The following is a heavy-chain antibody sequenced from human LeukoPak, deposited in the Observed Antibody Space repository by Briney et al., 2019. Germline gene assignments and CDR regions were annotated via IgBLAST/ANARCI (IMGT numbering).Heavy chain of an antibody. CDR2: INPNSGGT. Sequence: ASVKVSCKASGYTFTSYGISWVRQAPGQGLEWMGWINPNSGGTNYAQKFQGRVTMTRDTSISTAYMELSRLRSDDTAVYYCARGQVVLLWFGEPIWFDPWGQGTLVTVSS. CDR3: ARGQVVLLWFGEPIWFDP. D-gene: IGHD3-10*01. J-gene: IGHJ5*02. CDR1: GYTFTSYG. V-gene: IGHV1-2*02.